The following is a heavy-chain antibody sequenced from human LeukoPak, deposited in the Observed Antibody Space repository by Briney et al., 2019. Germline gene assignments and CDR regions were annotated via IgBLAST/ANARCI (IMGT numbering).Heavy chain of an antibody. CDR1: GFSLSTSGGG. V-gene: IGHV2-5*01. CDR2: IYSNDDK. J-gene: IGHJ5*02. CDR3: AHRVYSRGWYGGLGFDP. D-gene: IGHD6-19*01. Sequence: SGPTLVTPTQTVTLSCTFSGFSLSTSGGGVGWIRQPPGTALAWPAHIYSNDDKPYSPSLKSSITITKDTSKNQVVPTMPNMDPVDTGTYYCAHRVYSRGWYGGLGFDPWGQGTLVTVSS.